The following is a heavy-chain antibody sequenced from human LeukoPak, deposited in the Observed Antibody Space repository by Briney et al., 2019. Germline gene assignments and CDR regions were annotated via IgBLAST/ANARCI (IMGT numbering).Heavy chain of an antibody. CDR1: GGTFSSYA. Sequence: SVKVSCKASGGTFSSYAISWVRQAPGQGLEWMGGIIPIFGTANYAQEFQGRVTITADESTSTAFMELSSLRSEDTAVYYCATGGAAAGYYFDYWGQGTLVTVSS. CDR3: ATGGAAAGYYFDY. V-gene: IGHV1-69*13. CDR2: IIPIFGTA. D-gene: IGHD6-13*01. J-gene: IGHJ4*02.